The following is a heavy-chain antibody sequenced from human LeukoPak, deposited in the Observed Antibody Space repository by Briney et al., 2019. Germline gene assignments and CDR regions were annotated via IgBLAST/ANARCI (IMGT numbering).Heavy chain of an antibody. Sequence: GRSLRLSCAASGFTFSSYGMHWVRQAPGKGLEWVAVIWYDGSNKYYVDSVKGRFTISRDNSKNTLYLQMNSLRAEDTAVYYCARGLRYFGEWGQGTLVTVSS. CDR3: ARGLRYFGE. J-gene: IGHJ4*02. D-gene: IGHD3-9*01. V-gene: IGHV3-33*01. CDR2: IWYDGSNK. CDR1: GFTFSSYG.